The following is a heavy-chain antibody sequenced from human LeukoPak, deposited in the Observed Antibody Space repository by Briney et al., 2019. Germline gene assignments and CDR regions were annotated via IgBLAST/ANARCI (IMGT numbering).Heavy chain of an antibody. CDR3: ARDRDIVVVVAATILDY. Sequence: ASVKLSCKASGYTFTSYGISWVRQAPGQGLEWMGIINPSGGSTSYAQKFQGRVTMTRDTSTSTVYMELSSLRSEDTAVYYCARDRDIVVVVAATILDYWGQGTLVTVSS. CDR1: GYTFTSYG. V-gene: IGHV1-46*01. D-gene: IGHD2-15*01. CDR2: INPSGGST. J-gene: IGHJ4*02.